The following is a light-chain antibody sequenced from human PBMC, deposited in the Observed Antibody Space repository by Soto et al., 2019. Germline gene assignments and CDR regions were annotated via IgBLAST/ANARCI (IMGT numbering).Light chain of an antibody. J-gene: IGKJ4*01. CDR1: QSVRSSH. CDR2: GAS. Sequence: EIVLTQSPGTLSLSRGEGATLSCRASQSVRSSHLAWYQQKPGQAPRLLIYGASNRATGIPDRFSGSGSGTDFSLTISRLEVEDFAVYYCQQYNISPLTFGGGTKVDIK. V-gene: IGKV3-20*01. CDR3: QQYNISPLT.